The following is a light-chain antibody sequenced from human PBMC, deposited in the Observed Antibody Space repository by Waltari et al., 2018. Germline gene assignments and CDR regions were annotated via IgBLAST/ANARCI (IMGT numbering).Light chain of an antibody. CDR1: SSDVGGYNL. CDR2: GVT. CDR3: YSYAGSANGV. Sequence: QSALTQPASVSGSPGQSITISCTGTSSDVGGYNLVSWYQQHPDKAPKLVIYGVTKRPSGVSDRFSGSKYGNTASLTVSGLQAEDEADYYCYSYAGSANGVFGGGTTLTVL. V-gene: IGLV2-23*02. J-gene: IGLJ3*02.